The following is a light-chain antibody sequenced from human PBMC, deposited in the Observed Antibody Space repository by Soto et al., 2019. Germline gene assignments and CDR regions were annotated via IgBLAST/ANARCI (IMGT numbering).Light chain of an antibody. CDR2: GAS. CDR3: QHYGNSLWT. V-gene: IGKV3D-15*01. J-gene: IGKJ1*01. Sequence: EIARTQSPATLPVTPGERATLSCRPSQSVSRNLAWYQQKRGQAPRIXIYGASSRDTGIPERFSCSGAGAEFTLTISRLEHEDFEVYFCQHYGNSLWTFGQGTQVDIK. CDR1: QSVSRN.